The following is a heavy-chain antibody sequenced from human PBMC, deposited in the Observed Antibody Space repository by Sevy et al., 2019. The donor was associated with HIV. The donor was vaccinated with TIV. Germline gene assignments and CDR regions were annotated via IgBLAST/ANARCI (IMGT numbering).Heavy chain of an antibody. Sequence: GGSLRLSCAASGFSFSSYAMNWVRQAPGKGLEWVSAVSASGATTYYADSVKGRFTISRDNSRSTRYLQMDSLRADDTAVYYCAKDTTSLWGYFDYWGQGTLVTVSS. J-gene: IGHJ4*02. CDR1: GFSFSSYA. CDR2: VSASGATT. V-gene: IGHV3-23*01. CDR3: AKDTTSLWGYFDY. D-gene: IGHD2-2*01.